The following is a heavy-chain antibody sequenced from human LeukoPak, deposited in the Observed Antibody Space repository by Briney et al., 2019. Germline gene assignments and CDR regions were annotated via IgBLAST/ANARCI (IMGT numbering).Heavy chain of an antibody. CDR2: IKQDGSEK. CDR1: GFTFSSYW. Sequence: GGSLRLSCAASGFTFSSYWMSWVRQAPGKELEWVANIKQDGSEKYYVDSVKGRFTISRDNAKNSLYLQMNSLRAEDTAVYYCARDQPDIVVVPAADDAFGIWGQRTMVTVSS. V-gene: IGHV3-7*01. CDR3: ARDQPDIVVVPAADDAFGI. J-gene: IGHJ3*02. D-gene: IGHD2-2*01.